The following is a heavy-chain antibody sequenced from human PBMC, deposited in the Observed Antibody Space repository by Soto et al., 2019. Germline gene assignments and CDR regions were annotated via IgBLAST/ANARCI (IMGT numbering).Heavy chain of an antibody. D-gene: IGHD1-1*01. V-gene: IGHV4-30-4*01. CDR1: GGSISSGDYY. J-gene: IGHJ6*02. CDR2: IYYSGST. CDR3: ARDLDTLGGYYYYGMDV. Sequence: QVQLQESGPGLVKPSQTLSLTCTVSGGSISSGDYYWSWIRQPPGKGLEWIGYIYYSGSTYYNPSLKSRVTISVDTSKNQFSLKLSSVTAADTAVYYCARDLDTLGGYYYYGMDVWGQGTTVTVS.